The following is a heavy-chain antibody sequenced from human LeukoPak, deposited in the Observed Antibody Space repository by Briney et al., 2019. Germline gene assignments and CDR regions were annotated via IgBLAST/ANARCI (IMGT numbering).Heavy chain of an antibody. D-gene: IGHD2-2*01. CDR1: GDSVSSNSAA. Sequence: SQTLSLTCAISGDSVSSNSAAWNWIRQSPSRGLEWLGRTYYRSKWYNDYALSVKSRITINPDTSKNQFSLQLNSVTPEDTAEYYCARVRVVYCSSTSCYVGAFDIWGQGTMVTVSS. CDR3: ARVRVVYCSSTSCYVGAFDI. V-gene: IGHV6-1*01. CDR2: TYYRSKWYN. J-gene: IGHJ3*02.